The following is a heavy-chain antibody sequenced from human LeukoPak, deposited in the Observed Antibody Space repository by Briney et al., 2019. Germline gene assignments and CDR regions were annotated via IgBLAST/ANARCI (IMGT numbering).Heavy chain of an antibody. J-gene: IGHJ4*02. Sequence: SETLSLTCAVYGGSFSGYYWSWIRQPPGKGLEWIGEINHSGSTNYNPSLKSRVTISVDTSKNQFSLKLSSVTAADTAVYHCARGLDYWGQGTLVTVSS. CDR1: GGSFSGYY. V-gene: IGHV4-34*01. CDR2: INHSGST. CDR3: ARGLDY.